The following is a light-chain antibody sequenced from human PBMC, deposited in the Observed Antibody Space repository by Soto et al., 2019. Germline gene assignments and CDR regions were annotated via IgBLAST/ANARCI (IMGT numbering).Light chain of an antibody. CDR2: DVT. CDR3: SSYATTTTYV. J-gene: IGLJ1*01. CDR1: SSDVGAYNY. V-gene: IGLV2-14*01. Sequence: QSVLTQPASVSGPPGQSITISCTGTSSDVGAYNYVSWYQHHPGKAPRLVIYDVTNRPSGISDRFSGSKSGNTASLTISGLLAEDEADYYCSSYATTTTYVFATATNVTV.